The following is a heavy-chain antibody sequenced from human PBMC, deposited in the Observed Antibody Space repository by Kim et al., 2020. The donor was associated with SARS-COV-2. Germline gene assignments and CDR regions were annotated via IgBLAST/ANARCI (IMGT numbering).Heavy chain of an antibody. Sequence: THDANSAKGRFTISRENSKNTLSLQMNSLRAEDTAIYYCARRGDLNPTDYWGQGTLVTVSS. CDR2: T. CDR3: ARRGDLNPTDY. D-gene: IGHD3-10*01. J-gene: IGHJ4*02. V-gene: IGHV3-23*01.